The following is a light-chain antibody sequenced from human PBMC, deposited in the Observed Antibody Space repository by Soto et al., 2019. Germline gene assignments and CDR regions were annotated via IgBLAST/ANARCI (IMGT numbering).Light chain of an antibody. J-gene: IGLJ2*01. CDR3: SLYTSSSRVV. Sequence: QAVVTQPPSVSGSPGQSVTISCTGTSSDVGSYNRVSWYQQPPGTAPKLMIYEVSNRPSGVPDRFSGSKSGNTASLTISGLQAEDEADYYCSLYTSSSRVVFGGGTKLTVL. CDR2: EVS. CDR1: SSDVGSYNR. V-gene: IGLV2-18*01.